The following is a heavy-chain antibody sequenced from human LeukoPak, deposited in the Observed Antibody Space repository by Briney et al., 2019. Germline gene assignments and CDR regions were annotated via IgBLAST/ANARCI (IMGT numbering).Heavy chain of an antibody. V-gene: IGHV3-23*01. CDR2: ISGSGGTT. J-gene: IGHJ4*02. CDR1: GFTFDDYG. CDR3: AKKYDSSGYYPLFFDY. Sequence: PGGSLRLSCAASGFTFDDYGMSWVRQAPGKGLEWVSGISGSGGTTYHADSVKGRFTISRDNSKNTLYLQMNSLRAEDTAVYYCAKKYDSSGYYPLFFDYWGQGTLVTVSS. D-gene: IGHD3-22*01.